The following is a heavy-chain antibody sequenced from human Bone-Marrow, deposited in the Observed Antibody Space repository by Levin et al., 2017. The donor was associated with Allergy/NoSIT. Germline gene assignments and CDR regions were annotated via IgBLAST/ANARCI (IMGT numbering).Heavy chain of an antibody. CDR3: ARGRSAATTFHLDY. Sequence: RASVKVSCKASGYTFTTAALHWVRQAPGQSLEWMGWINTAKGDINYSAKLKGRFAISKDTSANMAYMELSGLRPEDTAVYYCARGRSAATTFHLDYWGQGTLVSVSS. CDR2: INTAKGDI. J-gene: IGHJ4*02. CDR1: GYTFTTAA. D-gene: IGHD3-3*01. V-gene: IGHV1-3*04.